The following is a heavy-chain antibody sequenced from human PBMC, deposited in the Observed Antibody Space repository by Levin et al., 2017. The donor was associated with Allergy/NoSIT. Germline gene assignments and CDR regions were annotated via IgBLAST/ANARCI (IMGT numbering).Heavy chain of an antibody. CDR3: TKGQSSWYQYFYGMDV. CDR2: VSSTGGSI. Sequence: GGSLRLSCAASGFIFTDFAMSWVRQTPGKGLEWVSGVSSTGGSIFYADSVQGRFTISRDDSRSKLYLQMNSLRVEDSAIYFCTKGQSSWYQYFYGMDVWGQGTTVTVSS. CDR1: GFIFTDFA. V-gene: IGHV3-23*01. D-gene: IGHD6-13*01. J-gene: IGHJ6*02.